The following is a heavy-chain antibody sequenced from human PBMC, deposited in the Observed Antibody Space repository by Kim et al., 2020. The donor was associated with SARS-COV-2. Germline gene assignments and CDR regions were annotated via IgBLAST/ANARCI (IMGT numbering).Heavy chain of an antibody. D-gene: IGHD3-16*01. V-gene: IGHV3-48*03. J-gene: IGHJ3*02. CDR1: GFTFSRYE. CDR2: ISSSGNTI. CDR3: ARDAMITFGSVAWGAFDI. Sequence: GGSLRLSCAASGFTFSRYEMIWVRQAPGKGLEWVSYISSSGNTIYYADSVKGRFTISRDKAKNSLFLQMNSLRAEDTALYYCARDAMITFGSVAWGAFDIWGQGTMVTVSS.